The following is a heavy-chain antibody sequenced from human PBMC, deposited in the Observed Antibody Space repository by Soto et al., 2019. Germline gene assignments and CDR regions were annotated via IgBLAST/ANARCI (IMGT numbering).Heavy chain of an antibody. CDR2: IIPIFGTA. CDR1: GGTFSSYA. J-gene: IGHJ5*02. V-gene: IGHV1-69*13. CDR3: ARTEGQYSSSLNWFDP. D-gene: IGHD6-6*01. Sequence: GASVKVSCKASGGTFSSYAISWVRQAPGQGLEWMGGIIPIFGTANYAQKFQGRVTITADESTSTAYMELSSLRSEDTAVYYCARTEGQYSSSLNWFDPWGQGTLVTVSS.